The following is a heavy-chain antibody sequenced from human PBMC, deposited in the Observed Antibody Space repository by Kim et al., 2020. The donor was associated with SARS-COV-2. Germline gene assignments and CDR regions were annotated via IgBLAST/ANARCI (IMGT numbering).Heavy chain of an antibody. V-gene: IGHV3-30*18. Sequence: GGSLRLSCAASGFNFNNVGMHWVRQAPGKGLEWVARISYEGSKKYYADSLKGRFTISRDSSKNTLYLHMDSLRPEDTAVDFCAKDKSFFMTTFGGESGGMDVWGQGTTVTVSS. D-gene: IGHD3-16*01. CDR1: GFNFNNVG. CDR2: ISYEGSKK. J-gene: IGHJ6*02. CDR3: AKDKSFFMTTFGGESGGMDV.